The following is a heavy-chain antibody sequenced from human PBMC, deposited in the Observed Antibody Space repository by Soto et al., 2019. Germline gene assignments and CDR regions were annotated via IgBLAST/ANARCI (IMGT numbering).Heavy chain of an antibody. CDR1: GGSFSGYY. CDR2: INHSGST. D-gene: IGHD3-3*01. CDR3: ARAFTYDFWSGYPGLNPSYYMDV. Sequence: SETLSLTCAVYGGSFSGYYWSWIRQPPGKGLEWIGEINHSGSTNYNPSLKSRVTISVDTSKNQFSLKLSSVTAADTAVYYCARAFTYDFWSGYPGLNPSYYMDVWGKGTTVTVSS. J-gene: IGHJ6*03. V-gene: IGHV4-34*01.